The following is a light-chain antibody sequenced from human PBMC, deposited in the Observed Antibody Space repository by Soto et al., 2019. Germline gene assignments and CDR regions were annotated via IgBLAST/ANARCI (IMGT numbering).Light chain of an antibody. CDR1: STDVGNYNY. CDR3: SSYAGSNNWI. Sequence: QSALTQPPSASGSPGQSLTISCTGTSTDVGNYNYVSWYQQDPGKAPKLMISDVNRRPSGVPDRFSGSKSGNTASLTVSEHQAEDVADYYCSSYAGSNNWIFGGGTKVTVL. V-gene: IGLV2-8*01. J-gene: IGLJ2*01. CDR2: DVN.